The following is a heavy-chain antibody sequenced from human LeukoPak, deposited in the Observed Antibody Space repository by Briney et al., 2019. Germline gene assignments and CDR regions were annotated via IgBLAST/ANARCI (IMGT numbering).Heavy chain of an antibody. D-gene: IGHD3-10*01. CDR1: GFTFSSYA. V-gene: IGHV3-30-3*01. CDR3: ARGSGLWFGELPTTFDY. J-gene: IGHJ4*02. CDR2: ISYDGSNK. Sequence: PGRSLRLSCAASGFTFSSYAMHWVRQAPGKGLEWVAVISYDGSNKYYADSVKGRFTISRDNSKNTLYLQMNSLRAEDTAVYYCARGSGLWFGELPTTFDYWGQGTLVTVSS.